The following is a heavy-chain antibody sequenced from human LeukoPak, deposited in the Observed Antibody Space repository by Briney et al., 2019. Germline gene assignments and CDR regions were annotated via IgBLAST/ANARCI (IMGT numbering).Heavy chain of an antibody. CDR3: ARGGVVVPAAIRGTGYGMDV. CDR1: GGSFSGYY. J-gene: IGHJ6*02. D-gene: IGHD2-2*02. V-gene: IGHV4-34*01. CDR2: INHSGST. Sequence: SETLSLTCAVYGGSFSGYYWSWIRQPPGKGLEWIGEINHSGSTNYNPSLKSRVTISVDTSKNQFSLKLSSVTAADTAVYYCARGGVVVPAAIRGTGYGMDVWGQGTTVTVSS.